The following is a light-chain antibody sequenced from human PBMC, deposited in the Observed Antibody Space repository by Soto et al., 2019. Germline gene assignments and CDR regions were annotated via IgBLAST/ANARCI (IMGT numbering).Light chain of an antibody. V-gene: IGKV3-20*01. J-gene: IGKJ2*01. CDR3: QQYGSSSYT. CDR2: AAS. CDR1: QSISSSN. Sequence: EIVLTQSPGTLSLSAGERATLSCRASQSISSSNLAWYQQKPGQDPRLLIYAASSRATGIPDRFSGSGSGTDFTLTISRLEPEDFAVYYCQQYGSSSYTFGQGTQLEIK.